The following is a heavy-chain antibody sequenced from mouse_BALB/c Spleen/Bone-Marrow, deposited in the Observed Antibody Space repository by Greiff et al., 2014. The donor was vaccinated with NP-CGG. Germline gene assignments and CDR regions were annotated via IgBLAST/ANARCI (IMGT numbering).Heavy chain of an antibody. Sequence: DVKLQESGPGLVKPSQSLSLTCTVTGYSITSDYAWNWIRQFPGNKLEWMGYISYSGDTSYNPSLKSRISITRDTSKNQFFLQLNSVTTADTATYYCERRGYYGSSLDYWGQGTTLTVSS. D-gene: IGHD1-1*01. CDR1: GYSITSDYA. CDR3: ERRGYYGSSLDY. CDR2: ISYSGDT. V-gene: IGHV3-2*02. J-gene: IGHJ2*01.